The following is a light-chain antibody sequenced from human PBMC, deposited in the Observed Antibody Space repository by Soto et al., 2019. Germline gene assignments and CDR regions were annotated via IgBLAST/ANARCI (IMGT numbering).Light chain of an antibody. J-gene: IGLJ3*02. CDR3: SSSTSSNTLV. Sequence: SVLTQPASVSASPGQSITISCTGGKNDIGSSDYVSWYQQHPGKAPKLIIYGVSNRPSGTSDRFSGSKSGNTASLTISGLQADDEADYHCSSSTSSNTLVFGGGTKVTVL. CDR2: GVS. CDR1: KNDIGSSDY. V-gene: IGLV2-14*01.